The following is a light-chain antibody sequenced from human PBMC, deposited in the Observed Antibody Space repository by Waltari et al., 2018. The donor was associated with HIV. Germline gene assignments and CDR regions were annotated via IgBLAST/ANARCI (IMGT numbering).Light chain of an antibody. Sequence: EIVMTQSPATLSVSPGERDTFSCRASQSVSRNLAWYQQKPGQPPRLLIYGASTSSTGMPARFSGSVSGTEFTLTISSLQSEDFAGYYCQHYNKWPPTFGQGTKVEIK. CDR1: QSVSRN. J-gene: IGKJ1*01. CDR3: QHYNKWPPT. CDR2: GAS. V-gene: IGKV3-15*01.